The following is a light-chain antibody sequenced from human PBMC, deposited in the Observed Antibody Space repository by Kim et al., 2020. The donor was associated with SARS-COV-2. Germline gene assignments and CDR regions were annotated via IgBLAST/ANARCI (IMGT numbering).Light chain of an antibody. V-gene: IGLV3-1*01. CDR1: KLGYKY. J-gene: IGLJ2*01. Sequence: PGQTASITCSGDKLGYKYACWYQQKPGQSPVLVIYQDSKRPSGIPERFSGSNSGNTATLTISGTQAMDEADYYCQAWDSSTALVVFGGGTQLTVL. CDR2: QDS. CDR3: QAWDSSTALVV.